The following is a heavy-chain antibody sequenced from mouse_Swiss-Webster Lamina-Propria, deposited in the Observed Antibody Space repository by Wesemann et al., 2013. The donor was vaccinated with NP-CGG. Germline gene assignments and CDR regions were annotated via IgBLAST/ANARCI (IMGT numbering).Heavy chain of an antibody. J-gene: IGHJ3*01. CDR3: TGSSWFAY. CDR2: IRLKSDNYAT. Sequence: EVKLEESGGGLVQPGGSMKLSCVASGFTFSNYWMSWVRQSPEKGLEWVAEIRLKSDNYATHYAESVKGKFTISRDDSKSRLYLQMNSLRAEDTGIYYCTGSSWFAYWGQGTLVTVSA. V-gene: IGHV6-6*02. CDR1: GFTFSNYW.